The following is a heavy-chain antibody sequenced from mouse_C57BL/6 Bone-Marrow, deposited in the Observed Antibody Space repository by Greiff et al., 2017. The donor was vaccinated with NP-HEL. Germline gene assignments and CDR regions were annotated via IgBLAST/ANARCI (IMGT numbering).Heavy chain of an antibody. CDR2: INPGSGGT. CDR1: GYAFTNYL. CDR3: ARGVYYDYGWFAY. D-gene: IGHD2-4*01. V-gene: IGHV1-54*01. Sequence: QVQLQQSGAELVRPGTSVKVSCKASGYAFTNYLIEWVKQRPGQGLEWIGVINPGSGGTNYNEKFQGTAQLTADTSSSTAYMQLSSLTSEDSAVYFCARGVYYDYGWFAYWGQGTLVTVSA. J-gene: IGHJ3*01.